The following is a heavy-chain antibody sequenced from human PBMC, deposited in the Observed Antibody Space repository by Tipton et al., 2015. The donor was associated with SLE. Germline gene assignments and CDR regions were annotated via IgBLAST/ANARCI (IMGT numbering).Heavy chain of an antibody. V-gene: IGHV4-31*11. Sequence: TLSLTCAVSGGSISSGGYSWSWIRQPPGKGLEWIGYIYYTGSTYYNPSLKSRLTISAGTSKNQFSLELASVTAADTAAYYCAREGYYGDYAQSLWGRGTLVTVSS. D-gene: IGHD4-17*01. CDR1: GGSISSGGYS. CDR2: IYYTGST. J-gene: IGHJ2*01. CDR3: AREGYYGDYAQSL.